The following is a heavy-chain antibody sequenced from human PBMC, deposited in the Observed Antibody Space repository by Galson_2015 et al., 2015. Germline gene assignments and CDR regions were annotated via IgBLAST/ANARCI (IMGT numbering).Heavy chain of an antibody. V-gene: IGHV3-23*01. D-gene: IGHD3-22*01. Sequence: SLRLSCAASGFTFSSYAMSWVRQAPGKGLEWVSAISGSGGSTYYADSVKGRFTISRDNSKNTLYLQMNSLRAEDTAVYYCAKDRNTMIAQGWYFDLWGRGTLVTVSS. CDR1: GFTFSSYA. CDR3: AKDRNTMIAQGWYFDL. J-gene: IGHJ2*01. CDR2: ISGSGGST.